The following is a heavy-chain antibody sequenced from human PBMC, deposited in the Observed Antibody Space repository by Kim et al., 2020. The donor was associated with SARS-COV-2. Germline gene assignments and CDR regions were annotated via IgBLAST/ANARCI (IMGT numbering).Heavy chain of an antibody. CDR1: GFIFSNAW. D-gene: IGHD6-19*01. J-gene: IGHJ6*02. CDR3: TTVTVAPNYYYYNVDV. V-gene: IGHV3-15*01. CDR2: IKSTTECGTT. Sequence: GGSLRLSCEASGFIFSNAWMSWVRQAPGKGLEWVCRIKSTTECGTTDYPAPVKGRFTISRDDSKNTLYLQMNSLKSEDTAVYYCTTVTVAPNYYYYNVDVWGQGTKVTAS.